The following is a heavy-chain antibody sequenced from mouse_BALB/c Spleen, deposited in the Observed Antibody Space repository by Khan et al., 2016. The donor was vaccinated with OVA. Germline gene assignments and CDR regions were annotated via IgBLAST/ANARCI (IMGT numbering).Heavy chain of an antibody. CDR1: GYSITSGYA. CDR2: ISYSGGT. Sequence: EVELVESGPGLVKPSQSLSLTCTVTGYSITSGYAWNWIRQFPGNKLEWMGYISYSGGTSYNPSLKSRISITRDTSKNQFFLQLNSVTTEDTATYNCARGNYYGYYFDYGGKGTTLTVSS. J-gene: IGHJ2*01. V-gene: IGHV3-2*02. D-gene: IGHD1-1*01. CDR3: ARGNYYGYYFDY.